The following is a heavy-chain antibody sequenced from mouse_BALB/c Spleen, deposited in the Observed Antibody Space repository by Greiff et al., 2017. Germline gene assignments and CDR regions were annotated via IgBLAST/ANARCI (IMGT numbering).Heavy chain of an antibody. CDR1: GYTFTSYW. D-gene: IGHD1-1*02. CDR2: INPSTGYT. CDR3: ASGWDYAMDY. V-gene: IGHV1-7*01. Sequence: VQLQQSGAELAKPGASVKMSCKASGYTFTSYWMHWVKQRPGQGLEWIGYINPSTGYTEYNQKFKDKATLTADKSSSTAYMQLSSLTSEDSAVYYCASGWDYAMDYWGQGTSVTVSS. J-gene: IGHJ4*01.